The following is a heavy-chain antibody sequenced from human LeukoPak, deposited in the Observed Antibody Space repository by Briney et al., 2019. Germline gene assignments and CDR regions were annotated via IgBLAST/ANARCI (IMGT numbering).Heavy chain of an antibody. D-gene: IGHD3-22*01. J-gene: IGHJ4*02. CDR1: GFTSSSYA. Sequence: GGSLRLSCAASGFTSSSYAMSWVRQAPGKGLEWVSAISGSGGSTYYADSVKGRFTISRDNSKNTLYLQMNSLRAEDTAVYYCAKDTQIVVATPGDYWGQGTLVTVSS. CDR3: AKDTQIVVATPGDY. CDR2: ISGSGGST. V-gene: IGHV3-23*01.